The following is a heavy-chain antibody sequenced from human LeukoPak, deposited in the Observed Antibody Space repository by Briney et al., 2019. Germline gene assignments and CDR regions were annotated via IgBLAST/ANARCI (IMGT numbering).Heavy chain of an antibody. Sequence: ASVKVSCKASGYTFISYGISWVRQAPGQGLEWMGWISAYNGNTNYAQKLQGRVTMTTDTSTSTAYMELRSLRSDDTAVYYCARADMAAQSFDYWGQGTLVTVSS. CDR3: ARADMAAQSFDY. J-gene: IGHJ4*02. CDR2: ISAYNGNT. CDR1: GYTFISYG. V-gene: IGHV1-18*01. D-gene: IGHD5-24*01.